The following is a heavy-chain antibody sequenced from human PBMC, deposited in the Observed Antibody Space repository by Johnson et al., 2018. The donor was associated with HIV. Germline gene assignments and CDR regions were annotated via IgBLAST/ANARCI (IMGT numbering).Heavy chain of an antibody. CDR3: ARDKANWGPSRDVGAFDI. CDR2: ISGSGGST. D-gene: IGHD7-27*01. J-gene: IGHJ3*02. Sequence: VQLVESGGGLIQPGGSLRLSCAASGFTVSSNYMSWVRQAPGKGLEWVSVISGSGGSTFYADSVKGRFTISRDNSKNTLYLQMNILRAEDTAVYYCARDKANWGPSRDVGAFDIWGQGTMVTVSS. CDR1: GFTVSSNY. V-gene: IGHV3-66*03.